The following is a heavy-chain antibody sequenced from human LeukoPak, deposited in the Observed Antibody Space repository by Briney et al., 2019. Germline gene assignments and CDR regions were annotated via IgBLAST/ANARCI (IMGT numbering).Heavy chain of an antibody. CDR3: ARDEAGELYRDDDFDI. Sequence: GGSLRLSCTASGFTFSRYWMTWVRQAPGKGLEWVANIKQDGSEKYYVDSVKGRFTISRDNAKNSLYLQMNSLRAEDTAMYYCARDEAGELYRDDDFDIWGQGTMVTVSS. CDR1: GFTFSRYW. D-gene: IGHD1-26*01. J-gene: IGHJ3*02. CDR2: IKQDGSEK. V-gene: IGHV3-7*01.